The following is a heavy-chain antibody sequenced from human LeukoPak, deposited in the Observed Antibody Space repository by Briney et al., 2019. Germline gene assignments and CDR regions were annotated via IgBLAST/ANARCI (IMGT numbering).Heavy chain of an antibody. J-gene: IGHJ4*02. CDR3: ARGPFSTGWYVD. CDR2: ISGSGSTI. Sequence: GGSLRLSCAASGFTFSNYEMNWVRQAPGKGLYWVSYISGSGSTIYYADSVKGRFTISRDNAKNSLFLRMDSLRAEDTAIYFCARGPFSTGWYVDWGQGTLVTVSS. CDR1: GFTFSNYE. V-gene: IGHV3-48*03. D-gene: IGHD6-19*01.